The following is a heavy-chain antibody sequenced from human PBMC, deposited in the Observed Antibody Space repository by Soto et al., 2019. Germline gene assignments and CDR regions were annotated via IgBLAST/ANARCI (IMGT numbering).Heavy chain of an antibody. J-gene: IGHJ4*02. Sequence: ASVKVSCKASGYTFTVYYMHWVRQAPGQGLEWMGWINPNSGGTNYAQKFQGWVTMTRDTSISTAYMELSRLRSDDTAVYYCARGAVAGTGYFDYWGQGTLVTVSS. CDR2: INPNSGGT. V-gene: IGHV1-2*04. D-gene: IGHD6-19*01. CDR1: GYTFTVYY. CDR3: ARGAVAGTGYFDY.